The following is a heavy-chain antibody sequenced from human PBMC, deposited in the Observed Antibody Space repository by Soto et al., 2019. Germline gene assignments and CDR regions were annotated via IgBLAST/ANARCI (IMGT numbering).Heavy chain of an antibody. CDR3: ARDMVRGVEDYGMDV. V-gene: IGHV4-4*07. D-gene: IGHD3-10*01. CDR1: GGSISSYY. Sequence: SETLSLTCTVSGGSISSYYWSWIRQPAGRGLEWIGRIYTSGSTNYNPSLKSRVTMSVDTSKNQFSLKLSSVTAADTAVYYCARDMVRGVEDYGMDVWGQGTTVTVSS. CDR2: IYTSGST. J-gene: IGHJ6*02.